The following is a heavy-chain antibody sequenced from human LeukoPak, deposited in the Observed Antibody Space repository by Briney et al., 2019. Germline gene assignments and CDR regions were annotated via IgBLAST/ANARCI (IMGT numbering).Heavy chain of an antibody. CDR2: ISAYNGNT. CDR1: GYTFTSYG. CDR3: ARERTYIVVVPAAIPDNWFDP. D-gene: IGHD2-2*01. Sequence: ASVKVSCKASGYTFTSYGISWVRQAPGQGLEWMGWISAYNGNTNYAQKLRGRVTMTTDTSTSTAYMELRSLRSDDTAVYYCARERTYIVVVPAAIPDNWFDPWGQGTLVTVSS. V-gene: IGHV1-18*01. J-gene: IGHJ5*02.